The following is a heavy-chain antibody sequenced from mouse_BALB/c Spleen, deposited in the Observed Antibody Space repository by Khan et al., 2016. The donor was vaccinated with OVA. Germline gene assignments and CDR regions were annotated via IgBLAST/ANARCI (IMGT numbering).Heavy chain of an antibody. Sequence: DLVKPGASVKLSCKASGYTFTSYWINWIKQRPGQGLEWMGRIAPGSGSTSYNAMFKGKATLTVDTSSTTAYIQLSSLSSEDSAVYCCARGNYYGNTVYAMDYWGQGTSVTVSS. CDR1: GYTFTSYW. CDR3: ARGNYYGNTVYAMDY. D-gene: IGHD1-1*01. V-gene: IGHV1S41*01. J-gene: IGHJ4*01. CDR2: IAPGSGST.